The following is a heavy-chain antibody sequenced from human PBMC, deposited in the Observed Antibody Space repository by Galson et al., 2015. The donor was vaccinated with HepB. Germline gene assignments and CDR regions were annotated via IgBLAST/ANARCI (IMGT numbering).Heavy chain of an antibody. CDR3: ATSFTIGGAIVKGAFDI. J-gene: IGHJ3*02. D-gene: IGHD3-16*02. Sequence: QSGDAVKKPGESLKISCEGSGYRFTNDWIGWVRQVPGKGLEWMGIIYPGDSDTKYTPSFQGQVTISADKTISTAYLHWSSLKASDTAMYYCATSFTIGGAIVKGAFDIWGQGTMVTVSS. CDR1: GYRFTNDW. V-gene: IGHV5-51*03. CDR2: IYPGDSDT.